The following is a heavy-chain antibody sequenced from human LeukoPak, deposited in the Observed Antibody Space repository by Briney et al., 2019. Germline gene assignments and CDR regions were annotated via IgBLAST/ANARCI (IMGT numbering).Heavy chain of an antibody. J-gene: IGHJ4*02. V-gene: IGHV3-74*01. Sequence: GGSLRLSCAASGFTSSSHWMHWVRQAPGKGLVWVSGISTDGSRPRYADSVNGRFTISRDNAKNTLYLQMNSLRAEDTAVYFCVRDGQGSTPLDYWGQGTLVTVSS. CDR3: VRDGQGSTPLDY. D-gene: IGHD2-15*01. CDR2: ISTDGSRP. CDR1: GFTSSSHW.